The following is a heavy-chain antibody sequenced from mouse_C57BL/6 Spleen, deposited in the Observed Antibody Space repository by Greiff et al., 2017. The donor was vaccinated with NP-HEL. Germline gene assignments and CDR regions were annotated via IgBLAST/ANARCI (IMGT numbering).Heavy chain of an antibody. V-gene: IGHV1-80*01. D-gene: IGHD1-1*01. CDR3: ARKGGSSYFAY. CDR2: IYPGDGDT. Sequence: QVHVKQSDAELVKPGASVKISCKVSGYAFSSYWMNWVKQRPGKGLEWIGQIYPGDGDTNYNGKFKGKATLTADKSSSTAYMQLSSLTSEDSAVYFCARKGGSSYFAYWGQGTLVTVSA. J-gene: IGHJ3*01. CDR1: GYAFSSYW.